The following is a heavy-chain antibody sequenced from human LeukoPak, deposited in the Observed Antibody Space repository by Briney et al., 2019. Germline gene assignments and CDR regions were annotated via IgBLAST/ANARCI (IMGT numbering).Heavy chain of an antibody. J-gene: IGHJ4*02. V-gene: IGHV4-4*07. CDR2: ICCSGTT. D-gene: IGHD5-24*01. CDR3: ARGKDGYADFDC. CDR1: GGSISSHC. Sequence: SETLSLTCTVSGGSISSHCLSWIRQPAGKGLEWIGRICCSGTTNYNPSLKSRVTMSVDTSKNQLSLKLSSVTAADTAVYYCARGKDGYADFDCWGQGTLVTVSS.